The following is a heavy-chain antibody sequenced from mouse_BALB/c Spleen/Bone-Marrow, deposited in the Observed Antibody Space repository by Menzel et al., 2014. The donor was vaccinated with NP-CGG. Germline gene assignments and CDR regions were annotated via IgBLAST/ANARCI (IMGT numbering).Heavy chain of an antibody. J-gene: IGHJ1*01. Sequence: VQLKQSGPGLVKPSQSLSLPCTVTGYSIASDYAWNWIRQFPGNKLEWMGYIRYSGSTSYIPSLKSRISITRDTSKNQFFLQWNSVTTEDTATFYCARSVVATRNFDVWGAGTTVTVSS. D-gene: IGHD1-1*01. CDR3: ARSVVATRNFDV. CDR2: IRYSGST. V-gene: IGHV3-2*02. CDR1: GYSIASDYA.